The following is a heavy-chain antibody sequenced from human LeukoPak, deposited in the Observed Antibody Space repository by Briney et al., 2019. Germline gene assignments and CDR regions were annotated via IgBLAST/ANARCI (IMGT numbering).Heavy chain of an antibody. CDR3: AREQDYGSNHDAFEI. D-gene: IGHD4-23*01. CDR1: GFNFTAFW. Sequence: GGSLRLSCAASGFNFTAFWMSWVRQTPEKGLEFVANINRDSSVKNYVDSVKGRFTISRDNAKKSLFLELNSLRAEDSAVYYCAREQDYGSNHDAFEIWGQGTMVTVSS. J-gene: IGHJ3*02. V-gene: IGHV3-7*01. CDR2: INRDSSVK.